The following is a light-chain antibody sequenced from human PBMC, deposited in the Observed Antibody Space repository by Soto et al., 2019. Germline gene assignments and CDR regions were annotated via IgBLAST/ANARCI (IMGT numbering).Light chain of an antibody. CDR3: CLYTSFFSF. V-gene: IGLV2-23*01. CDR1: TSDFGTKKF. Sequence: QSALTQPASVSGSPGQSITISCIETTSDFGTKKFFSWYQQQPGKAPKLIIYEGTKRPSGVSSRFSGSKSGNTASLTVSGLQSDDEADYFCCLYTSFFSFFSGGTKLTVL. CDR2: EGT. J-gene: IGLJ2*01.